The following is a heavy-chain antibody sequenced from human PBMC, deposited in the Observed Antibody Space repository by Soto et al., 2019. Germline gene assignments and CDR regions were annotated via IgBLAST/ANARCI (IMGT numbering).Heavy chain of an antibody. V-gene: IGHV1-69*01. Sequence: QVQLVQSGAEVKKPGSSVKVSCKASGGTFSSYAISWVRQAPGQGLEWMGGIIPILGTANYAQKFQGRVTIPADESTSTAYMELSSLRSEDTAVYYCARDGYSYGYGSYFDYWGQGTLVTVSS. CDR3: ARDGYSYGYGSYFDY. CDR1: GGTFSSYA. CDR2: IIPILGTA. J-gene: IGHJ4*02. D-gene: IGHD5-18*01.